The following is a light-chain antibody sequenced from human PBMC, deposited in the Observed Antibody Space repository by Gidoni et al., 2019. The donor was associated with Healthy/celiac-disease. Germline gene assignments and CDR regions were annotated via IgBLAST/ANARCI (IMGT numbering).Light chain of an antibody. CDR3: SSYTSSSTV. CDR2: DVS. V-gene: IGLV2-14*03. CDR1: SRDAGGYHY. Sequence: QSALTQPASVSGSPGQSITIYCTGTSRDAGGYHYVSWYQQHPGKAPQLMIYDVSNRPSGVSNRFSGSKSGNTASLTISGLQAEDEADYYCSSYTSSSTVFGGGTQLTVL. J-gene: IGLJ7*01.